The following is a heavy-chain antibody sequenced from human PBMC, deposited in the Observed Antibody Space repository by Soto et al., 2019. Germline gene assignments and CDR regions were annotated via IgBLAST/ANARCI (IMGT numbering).Heavy chain of an antibody. D-gene: IGHD6-13*01. CDR3: ANSYSSSWYEYFQH. J-gene: IGHJ1*01. Sequence: GESLKISCAASGFTFSSYGMHWVRQAPGKGLEWVAVISYDGSNKYYADSVKGRFTISRDNSKNTLYLQMNSLRAEDTAVYYCANSYSSSWYEYFQHWGQGTLVTVSS. CDR2: ISYDGSNK. V-gene: IGHV3-30*18. CDR1: GFTFSSYG.